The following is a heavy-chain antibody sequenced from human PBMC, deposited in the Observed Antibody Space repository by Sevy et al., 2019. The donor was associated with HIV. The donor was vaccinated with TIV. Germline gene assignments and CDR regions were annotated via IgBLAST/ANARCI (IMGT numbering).Heavy chain of an antibody. CDR1: GFTFSDYD. V-gene: IGHV3-30*04. CDR3: ARLFSCGGDCYYLDY. J-gene: IGHJ4*02. Sequence: GGSLILSCAASGFTFSDYDMYWVRQAPGKGLEWVAVMSHDGNYKNHADSVKVRFTISRDNFKNTLYLQMNSLGVEDTAVYFCARLFSCGGDCYYLDYWGQGAPVTVSS. D-gene: IGHD2-21*02. CDR2: MSHDGNYK.